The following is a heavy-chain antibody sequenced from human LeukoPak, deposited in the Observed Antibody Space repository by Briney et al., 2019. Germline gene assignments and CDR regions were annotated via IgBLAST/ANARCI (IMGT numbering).Heavy chain of an antibody. Sequence: GGSLRLSCAASGFTFSNAWMSWVRQAPGKGLEWVGRIKSKTDGGTTDYAAPVKGRFTISRDDSKNTLYLQMNSLRAEDTAVYYCARAGPSSSWHQFDYWGQGTLVTVSS. V-gene: IGHV3-15*01. CDR2: IKSKTDGGTT. CDR1: GFTFSNAW. CDR3: ARAGPSSSWHQFDY. D-gene: IGHD6-13*01. J-gene: IGHJ4*02.